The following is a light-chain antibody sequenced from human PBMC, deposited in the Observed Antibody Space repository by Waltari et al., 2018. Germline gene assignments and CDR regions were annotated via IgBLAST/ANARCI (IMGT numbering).Light chain of an antibody. CDR1: QRVSRA. CDR2: DAS. J-gene: IGKJ1*01. Sequence: EIVLTHSLVTPSLSLGETITFSCRANQRVSRALGWYQQKPGQASRLLIYDASKRATAIPDRFRGSGSGTDFSFTISRVEPEDLAVYYCQHYVSLPATFGQGTKV. V-gene: IGKV3-20*01. CDR3: QHYVSLPAT.